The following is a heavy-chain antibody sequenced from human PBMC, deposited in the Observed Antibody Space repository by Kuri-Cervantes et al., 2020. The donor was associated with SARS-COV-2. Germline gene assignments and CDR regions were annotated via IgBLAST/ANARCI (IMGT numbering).Heavy chain of an antibody. J-gene: IGHJ6*02. D-gene: IGHD3-22*01. CDR3: ARSMIVFYAPNYHYYGMDV. CDR1: GFTFSDYY. CDR2: ISSSGSTI. Sequence: GSLRLSCAASGFTFSDYYMSWIRQAPGKGLEWVSYISSSGSTIYYADSVKGRFTISRDNAKNSLYLQMNSLRAEDTAVYYCARSMIVFYAPNYHYYGMDVWGQGTTVTVSS. V-gene: IGHV3-11*04.